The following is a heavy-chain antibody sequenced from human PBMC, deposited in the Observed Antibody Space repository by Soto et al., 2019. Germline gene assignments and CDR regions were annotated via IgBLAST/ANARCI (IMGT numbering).Heavy chain of an antibody. CDR1: GFTFDEYA. J-gene: IGHJ3*02. CDR2: ISWNSGSI. D-gene: IGHD3-9*01. Sequence: GGSLRLSCAASGFTFDEYAMHRVRQAPGKGLEWVSGISWNSGSIGYADSVKGRFTISRDNAKNSLYLQMNSLRAEDTALYYCAKDTYYDILTGYNAFDIWGQGTMVTVSS. V-gene: IGHV3-9*01. CDR3: AKDTYYDILTGYNAFDI.